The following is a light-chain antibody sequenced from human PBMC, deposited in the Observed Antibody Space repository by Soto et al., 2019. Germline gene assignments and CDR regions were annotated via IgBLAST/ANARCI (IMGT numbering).Light chain of an antibody. CDR3: SSYSSTTLL. Sequence: QSVLTQPASVSGSPGQSITISCTGTSSDVGGHGYVSWYQQHPGKAPKLIIFEVSYRPSGISNRFSGSKSGNTASLTISGLQAEDEADYYCSSYSSTTLLFGAGTKVTVL. V-gene: IGLV2-14*01. CDR1: SSDVGGHGY. CDR2: EVS. J-gene: IGLJ1*01.